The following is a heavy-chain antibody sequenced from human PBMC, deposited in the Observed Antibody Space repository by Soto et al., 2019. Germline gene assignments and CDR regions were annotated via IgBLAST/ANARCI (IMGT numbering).Heavy chain of an antibody. CDR2: IYPGDSDG. CDR3: ARQGSSSRDGMDV. V-gene: IGHV5-51*01. J-gene: IGHJ6*02. D-gene: IGHD6-6*01. CDR1: GYSCTIYC. Sequence: PGGSLKISGKGSGYSCTIYCIGWVLQMPGKVLEWMWIIYPGDSDGRYSPSFQCQVTISADKSISTAYLQWSSLKASDTAMYYCARQGSSSRDGMDVWGQGTTVTFSS.